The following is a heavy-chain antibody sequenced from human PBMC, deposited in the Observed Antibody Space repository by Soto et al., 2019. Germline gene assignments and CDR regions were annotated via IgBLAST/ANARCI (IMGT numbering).Heavy chain of an antibody. V-gene: IGHV3-23*01. Sequence: SLGLSWATSEFPFSSYAMIWGRLAPGKGLEWVSSISGKGGNTFYADSVKGRFTSSRDNVNNKLYLQMNSLTADDMAVYFCATAHITMLRAILLYGIDVWGQGTTVTVSS. D-gene: IGHD3-10*01. CDR3: ATAHITMLRAILLYGIDV. CDR2: ISGKGGNT. CDR1: EFPFSSYA. J-gene: IGHJ6*02.